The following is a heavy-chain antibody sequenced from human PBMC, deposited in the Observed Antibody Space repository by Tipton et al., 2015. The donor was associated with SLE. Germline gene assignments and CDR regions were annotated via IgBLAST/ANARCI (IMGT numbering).Heavy chain of an antibody. CDR3: ARVRAFDI. CDR2: IYHSGST. V-gene: IGHV4-38-2*01. CDR1: GYSISSGYY. Sequence: TLSLTCAVSGYSISSGYYWGWIRQPPGKGLEWIGSIYHSGSTYYNPSLKSRVTISVDTSKNQFSLKLSSVTAADTAVYYCARVRAFDIWGQGTMVTVSS. J-gene: IGHJ3*02.